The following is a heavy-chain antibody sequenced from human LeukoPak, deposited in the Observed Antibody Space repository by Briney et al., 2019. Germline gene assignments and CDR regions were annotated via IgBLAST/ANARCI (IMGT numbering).Heavy chain of an antibody. CDR1: GFIFSNYA. CDR2: ISGSGDTT. V-gene: IGHV3-23*01. Sequence: GGSLRLSCATSGFIFSNYAVNWVRQAPGKGLEWVSIISGSGDTTYYADSVKGRFTISRDNSKNTLYLQMNSLRAEDTAVYYCAKDLRSGWLDYWGQGTLVTVSS. D-gene: IGHD6-19*01. J-gene: IGHJ4*02. CDR3: AKDLRSGWLDY.